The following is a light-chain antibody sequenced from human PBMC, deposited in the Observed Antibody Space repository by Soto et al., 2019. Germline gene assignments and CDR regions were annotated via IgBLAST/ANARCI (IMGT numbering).Light chain of an antibody. Sequence: QSVLPQPASVSGSPGQSITISCTGTSSDVGSYNLVSWYQQHPGKAPKLMIYEVSTRPSGVSNRFSGSKSGNTASLTISGLQAEDEADYYCCSYAGSSTWVFGGGTKLTVL. CDR1: SSDVGSYNL. CDR3: CSYAGSSTWV. CDR2: EVS. J-gene: IGLJ3*02. V-gene: IGLV2-23*02.